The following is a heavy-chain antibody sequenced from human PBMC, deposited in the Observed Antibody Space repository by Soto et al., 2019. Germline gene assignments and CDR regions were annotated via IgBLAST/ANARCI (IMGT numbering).Heavy chain of an antibody. Sequence: ASVKVSCKASGGTFSSYTISWVRQAPGQGLEWMGRIIPILGIANYAQKFQGRVTITADKSTSTAYMELSSLRSEDTAVYYCARDLSRDGSGSYYKTHWGQGTLVTVSS. CDR2: IIPILGIA. D-gene: IGHD3-10*01. V-gene: IGHV1-69*04. CDR3: ARDLSRDGSGSYYKTH. J-gene: IGHJ4*02. CDR1: GGTFSSYT.